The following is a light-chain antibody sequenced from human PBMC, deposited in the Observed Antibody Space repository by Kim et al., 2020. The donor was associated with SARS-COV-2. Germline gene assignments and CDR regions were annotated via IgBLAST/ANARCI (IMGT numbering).Light chain of an antibody. CDR1: SSNIGSYD. V-gene: IGLV1-40*01. CDR2: GDT. CDR3: QSYDSSLSDSWV. Sequence: VLTQPPSVSGAPGQRVTISCTGSSSNIGSYDVHWYQHLPGTAPKLLIYGDTNRPSGVPDRFSGSKSGTSASLAITGLQAEDEADYYCQSYDSSLSDSWVFGGGTQLTVL. J-gene: IGLJ3*02.